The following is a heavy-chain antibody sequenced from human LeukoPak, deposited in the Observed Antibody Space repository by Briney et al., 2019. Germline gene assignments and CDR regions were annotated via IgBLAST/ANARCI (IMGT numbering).Heavy chain of an antibody. J-gene: IGHJ4*02. D-gene: IGHD6-6*01. CDR1: GFTFSSYA. Sequence: GGSLRLSCAASGFTFSSYAMSWVRQAPGKGLEWVSAISGSGGSTYYADSVKGRFTISRDNSKNTLYPQMNSLRAEDTAVYYCARVYRSSSGYCFDYWAQGTLVTVSS. CDR3: ARVYRSSSGYCFDY. CDR2: ISGSGGST. V-gene: IGHV3-23*01.